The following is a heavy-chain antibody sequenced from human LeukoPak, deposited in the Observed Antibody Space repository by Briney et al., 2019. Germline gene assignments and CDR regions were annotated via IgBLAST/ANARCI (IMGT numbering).Heavy chain of an antibody. CDR3: ARVAEAAAFDY. J-gene: IGHJ4*02. CDR1: GFTFSSYS. D-gene: IGHD6-13*01. V-gene: IGHV3-21*01. Sequence: PGGSLRLSCAASGFTFSSYSMNWVRRAPGKGLEWVSSISSSSRYIYYADSMKGRFTISRDNAKNSLFLQMNSLRAEDTAVYYCARVAEAAAFDYWGQGTLVTVSS. CDR2: ISSSSRYI.